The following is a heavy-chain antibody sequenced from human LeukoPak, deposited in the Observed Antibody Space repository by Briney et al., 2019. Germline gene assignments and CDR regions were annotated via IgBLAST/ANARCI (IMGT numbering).Heavy chain of an antibody. CDR3: ARTYYHDSSGYAPFDL. Sequence: ASVKVSCKASGYTFTGYFIHWVRQAPGQGLEWMGWINPNSGGTNYAQKFQGRVTITRDTSASTAYMELSSLRSEDTAVYYCARTYYHDSSGYAPFDLWGRGTLVTVSS. J-gene: IGHJ2*01. CDR2: INPNSGGT. V-gene: IGHV1-2*02. D-gene: IGHD3-22*01. CDR1: GYTFTGYF.